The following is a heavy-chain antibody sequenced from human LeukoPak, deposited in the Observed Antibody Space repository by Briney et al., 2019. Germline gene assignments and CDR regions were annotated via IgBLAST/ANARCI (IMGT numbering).Heavy chain of an antibody. CDR1: GFTFSSYW. D-gene: IGHD2-15*01. V-gene: IGHV3-74*01. Sequence: PGGSLRLSCAASGFTFSSYWMHWVRQAPGKGLVWVSRINSDGSSTSYADSVKGRFTISRDNAKNTLYLQMNSLRAEDTAVYYCARDLVGATPYYYYGMDVWGQGTTVTVSS. CDR2: INSDGSST. CDR3: ARDLVGATPYYYYGMDV. J-gene: IGHJ6*02.